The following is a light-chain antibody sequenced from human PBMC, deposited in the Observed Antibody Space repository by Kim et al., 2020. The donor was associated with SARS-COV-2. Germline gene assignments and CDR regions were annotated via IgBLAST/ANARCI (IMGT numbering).Light chain of an antibody. CDR2: DVS. CDR1: SSDVGTYNY. V-gene: IGLV2-11*01. Sequence: GQSVTISCTGTSSDVGTYNYVSWYQQYPGKAPKLMIFDVSKRPSGVPHRFSGSKSGNTASLTSSGLQAEDEADYYCCSDAGSYTFIFGGGTKLTVL. CDR3: CSDAGSYTFI. J-gene: IGLJ2*01.